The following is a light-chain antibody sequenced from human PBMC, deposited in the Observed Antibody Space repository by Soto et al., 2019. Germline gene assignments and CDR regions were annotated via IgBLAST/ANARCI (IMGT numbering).Light chain of an antibody. CDR1: SSDVGGYDY. CDR3: GAWDESLNGYV. J-gene: IGLJ1*01. V-gene: IGLV2-8*01. CDR2: EVT. Sequence: QSALTQPPSASGSPGQSVTISCTGTSSDVGGYDYVSWYQQRPGKAPKLLIHEVTKRPSGVPDRFSGSKSGNTASLTVSGLQAEDEADYYCGAWDESLNGYVFGTGTKVTVL.